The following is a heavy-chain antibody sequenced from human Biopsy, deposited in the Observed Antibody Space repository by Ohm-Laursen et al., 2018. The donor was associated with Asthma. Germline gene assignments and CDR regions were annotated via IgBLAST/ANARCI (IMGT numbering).Heavy chain of an antibody. Sequence: SETLSFTCSVYGGSISCFYWSWIRQSPEKGLEWMGYVYWTGSTNYNPSLKSRITMSVDTSKNRMFLELTSVTAADTAIYYCVRAVRNEQWLAPFDYWGQGKPVTVSS. CDR3: VRAVRNEQWLAPFDY. CDR1: GGSISCFY. CDR2: VYWTGST. J-gene: IGHJ4*02. D-gene: IGHD6-19*01. V-gene: IGHV4-59*01.